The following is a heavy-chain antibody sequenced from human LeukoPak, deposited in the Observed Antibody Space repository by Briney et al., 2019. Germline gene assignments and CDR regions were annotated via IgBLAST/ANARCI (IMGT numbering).Heavy chain of an antibody. D-gene: IGHD3-22*01. Sequence: PGGALRLSCAAPGFSSDDYAIHWVRQAPGKGLEWVSLISGDGDSTFYADSVKGRFTISRDNSKTSMYLQMSSLRSEDTALYYCARESDSSGWYDSWGQGTLVTVSS. J-gene: IGHJ5*01. CDR3: ARESDSSGWYDS. CDR2: ISGDGDST. CDR1: GFSSDDYA. V-gene: IGHV3-43*02.